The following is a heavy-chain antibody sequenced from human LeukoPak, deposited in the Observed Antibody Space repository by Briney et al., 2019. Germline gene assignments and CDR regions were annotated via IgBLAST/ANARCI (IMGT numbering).Heavy chain of an antibody. J-gene: IGHJ6*02. CDR3: ARQAGLYSYGNGGPLSYALDV. V-gene: IGHV5-51*01. CDR2: VFLDDSDV. D-gene: IGHD2-15*01. CDR1: GFSFSGYW. Sequence: GEPLKISCQASGFSFSGYWIGWVRLMPGRGLEWMGIVFLDDSDVRYSPSFEDQVTTSADKSTRTAFLQWNSLKASDTAIYYCARQAGLYSYGNGGPLSYALDVWGQGTAVTVS.